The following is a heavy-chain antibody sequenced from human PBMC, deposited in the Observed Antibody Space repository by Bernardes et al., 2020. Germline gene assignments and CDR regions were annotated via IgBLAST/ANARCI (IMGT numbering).Heavy chain of an antibody. CDR3: ARRVAARPVYAFDI. Sequence: SETLSLTCTVSGGSISSYYWTWIRQPPGKGLEWIGYVYYSGSTNYNPSLKSRVTISVDTSKNQFSLRLSSLTDADTAVYYCARRVAARPVYAFDIWGQGTMVTVSS. CDR2: VYYSGST. J-gene: IGHJ3*02. V-gene: IGHV4-59*01. CDR1: GGSISSYY. D-gene: IGHD6-6*01.